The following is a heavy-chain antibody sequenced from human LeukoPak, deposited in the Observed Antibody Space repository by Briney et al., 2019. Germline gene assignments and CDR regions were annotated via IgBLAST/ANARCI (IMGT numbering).Heavy chain of an antibody. CDR3: ARGVVLGYDSSGYFGFDY. CDR2: INHSGST. CDR1: GGSISSSNYY. D-gene: IGHD3-22*01. J-gene: IGHJ4*02. V-gene: IGHV4-39*07. Sequence: SETLSLTCTVSGGSISSSNYYWGWIRQPPGKGLEWVGEINHSGSTNYNPSLKSRVTMSVDTSKNQFSLKLSSVTAADTAVYYCARGVVLGYDSSGYFGFDYWGQGTLVTVSS.